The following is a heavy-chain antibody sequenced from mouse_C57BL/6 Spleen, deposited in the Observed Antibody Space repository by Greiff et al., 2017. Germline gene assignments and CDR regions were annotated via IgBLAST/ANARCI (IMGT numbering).Heavy chain of an antibody. CDR1: NYSSLG. Sequence: NYSSLGLNWVKQRPGQGLEWIGNINPSNGGTNYNEKFKSKATLTVDKSSSTAYMQLSSLTSEDSAVYYCARLGDYVWFAYWGQGTLVTVSA. CDR3: ARLGDYVWFAY. J-gene: IGHJ3*01. V-gene: IGHV1-53*01. D-gene: IGHD2-4*01. CDR2: INPSNGGT.